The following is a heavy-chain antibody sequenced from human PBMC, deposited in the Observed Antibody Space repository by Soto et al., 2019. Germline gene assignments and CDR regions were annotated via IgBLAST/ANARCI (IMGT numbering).Heavy chain of an antibody. Sequence: ASVKVSCKASGYTFTGYYMHWVRQAPGQGLGWMGCINPNSGDTNYAQKFQGRVTMTRDTSISTAYMELSTLRSDDTAVYYCARERITGRHDAFDIWGQGTMVTVSS. CDR2: INPNSGDT. CDR3: ARERITGRHDAFDI. CDR1: GYTFTGYY. V-gene: IGHV1-2*02. D-gene: IGHD1-20*01. J-gene: IGHJ3*02.